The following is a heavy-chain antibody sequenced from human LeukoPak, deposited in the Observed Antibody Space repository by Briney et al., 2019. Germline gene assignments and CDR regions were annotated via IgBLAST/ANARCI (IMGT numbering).Heavy chain of an antibody. CDR2: ISGNSRHI. Sequence: PGGSLRLSCAASGFTFSDYTMNWVRQAPGKGLEYVSSISGNSRHIYYADSVKGRFTISRDNTKSSLYLQMNSLRVEDMAVYYCARGYCGGDCYGDWGQGTLVTVSS. D-gene: IGHD2-21*02. V-gene: IGHV3-21*01. J-gene: IGHJ1*01. CDR1: GFTFSDYT. CDR3: ARGYCGGDCYGD.